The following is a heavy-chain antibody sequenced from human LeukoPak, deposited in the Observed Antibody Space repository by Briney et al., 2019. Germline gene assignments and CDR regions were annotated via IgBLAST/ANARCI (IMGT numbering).Heavy chain of an antibody. CDR1: GFTFNNAW. CDR3: ARDRTGRGYSGYDAFDI. Sequence: AGGSLRLSCAASGFTFNNAWMSWVRQAPGKGLEWVSNIKQDGSEKYYVDSVKGRFTISRDNAKNSLYLQMNSLRAEDTAVYYCARDRTGRGYSGYDAFDIWGQGTMVTVSS. CDR2: IKQDGSEK. V-gene: IGHV3-7*01. D-gene: IGHD5-12*01. J-gene: IGHJ3*02.